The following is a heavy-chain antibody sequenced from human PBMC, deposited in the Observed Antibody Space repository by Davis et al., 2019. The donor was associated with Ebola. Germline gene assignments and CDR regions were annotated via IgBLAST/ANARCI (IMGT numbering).Heavy chain of an antibody. CDR3: ARHVTYYYDSSGYSRPYYFDY. CDR1: GGSISSYY. Sequence: MPSETLSLTCSVSGGSISSYYWSWIRQPPGKGLEWIGEINHSGSTNYNPSLKSRVTLSVDTSKNQFSLKLSSVTAADTAVYYCARHVTYYYDSSGYSRPYYFDYWGQGTLVTVSS. V-gene: IGHV4-34*01. CDR2: INHSGST. D-gene: IGHD3-22*01. J-gene: IGHJ4*02.